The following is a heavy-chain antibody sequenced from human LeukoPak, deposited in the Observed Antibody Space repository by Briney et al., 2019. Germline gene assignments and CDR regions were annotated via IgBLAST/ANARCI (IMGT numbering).Heavy chain of an antibody. J-gene: IGHJ4*02. CDR2: IYSGGST. Sequence: GGSLRLSCAASGFTVSSNYMSWVRQAPGKGLEWVSTIYSGGSTYYADSVKGRFTISRDNSKNTLYLQMNSLRAEDTAIFYCARKPGSSWYFDYWGQGTLVTVSS. D-gene: IGHD6-13*01. V-gene: IGHV3-66*01. CDR1: GFTVSSNY. CDR3: ARKPGSSWYFDY.